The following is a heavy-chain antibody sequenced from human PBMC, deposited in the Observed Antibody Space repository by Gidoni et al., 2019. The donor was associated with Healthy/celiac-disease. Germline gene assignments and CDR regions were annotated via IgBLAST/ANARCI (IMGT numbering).Heavy chain of an antibody. CDR2: ISSSSSYI. CDR1: GFTFSSSS. D-gene: IGHD6-19*01. V-gene: IGHV3-21*01. J-gene: IGHJ4*02. CDR3: ARGAAAVAGNAFDY. Sequence: EVQLVESGGGLVKPGGSLRLSCAASGFTFSSSSMNWVRQAPGKGLECVSSISSSSSYIYYADSVKGRFTISRDNDKNSLYLQMNSLRAEDTAVYYCARGAAAVAGNAFDYWGQGTLVTVSS.